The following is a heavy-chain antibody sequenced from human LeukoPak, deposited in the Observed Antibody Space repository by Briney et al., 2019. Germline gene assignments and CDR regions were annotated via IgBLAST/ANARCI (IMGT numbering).Heavy chain of an antibody. CDR3: ARGSRVTMVRGVITPDDY. CDR2: INAGNGST. D-gene: IGHD3-10*01. J-gene: IGHJ4*02. Sequence: ASVKVSCKASGYTFTSYAMHWVRQAPGQRLEWMGWINAGNGSTKYSQKFQGRVTITRDTSASTAYMELSSLRSEDTAAYYCARGSRVTMVRGVITPDDYWGQGTLVTVSS. CDR1: GYTFTSYA. V-gene: IGHV1-3*01.